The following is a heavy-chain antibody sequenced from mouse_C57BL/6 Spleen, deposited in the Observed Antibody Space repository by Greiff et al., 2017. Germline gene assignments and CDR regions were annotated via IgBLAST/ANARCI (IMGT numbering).Heavy chain of an antibody. J-gene: IGHJ4*01. V-gene: IGHV5-9-1*02. CDR1: GFTFSSYA. D-gene: IGHD3-3*01. Sequence: EVKVVESGEGLVKPGGSLKLSCAASGFTFSSYAMSWVRQTPEKRLGWVAYISSGGDYIYYADTVKGRFTISRDNARNTLYLQMSSLKSEDTAMYYCTRGGTGAMDYWGQGTSVTVSS. CDR3: TRGGTGAMDY. CDR2: ISSGGDYI.